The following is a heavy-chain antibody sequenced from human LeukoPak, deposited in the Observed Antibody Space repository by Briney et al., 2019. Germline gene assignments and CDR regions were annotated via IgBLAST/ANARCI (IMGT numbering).Heavy chain of an antibody. CDR2: VSYDGTDT. V-gene: IGHV3-30*09. CDR3: VRVSGFCTNGVCPSFDP. J-gene: IGHJ5*02. D-gene: IGHD2-8*01. Sequence: GGFLRLSCAASGFTFTNYAMNWVRQAPGKGLEWVATVSYDGTDTSYADSVKGRFAIFRDNSKNTLYLQMNSLRTEDTAVYYCVRVSGFCTNGVCPSFDPWGQGTLVTVSS. CDR1: GFTFTNYA.